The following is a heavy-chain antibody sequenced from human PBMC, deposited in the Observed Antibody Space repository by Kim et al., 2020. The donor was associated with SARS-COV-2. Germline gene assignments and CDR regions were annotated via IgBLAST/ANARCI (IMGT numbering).Heavy chain of an antibody. J-gene: IGHJ5*01. Sequence: SETLSLTCTVSGGSISSSGYFWSWIRQHPGKGLEWIGYIYYSGSTYYNPSLKSRVTISVDTSKNQFSLKMSSVTAADTAVYYCARGSASAPTLFPLVSCENSPSDTSSVAVGCLAQDFLPAFDS. CDR2: IYYSGST. CDR1: GGSISSSGYF. D-gene: IGHD6-25*01. CDR3: ARGSASAPTLFPLVSCENSPSDTSSVAVGCLAQDFLPAFDS. V-gene: IGHV4-31*03.